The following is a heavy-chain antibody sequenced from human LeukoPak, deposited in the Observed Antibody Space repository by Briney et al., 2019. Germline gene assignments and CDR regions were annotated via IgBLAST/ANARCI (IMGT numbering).Heavy chain of an antibody. Sequence: PGGSLRLSCAASGFTFSSYSMNWVRQAPGKGLEWVSTIGPSGGSTYHADSVKGRFTISRDNSKNTLYLQMNSLRPEDTAVYYCAKALRRDGPDFWGQGTLVTVSS. CDR1: GFTFSSYS. CDR3: AKALRRDGPDF. D-gene: IGHD5-24*01. CDR2: IGPSGGST. V-gene: IGHV3-23*01. J-gene: IGHJ4*02.